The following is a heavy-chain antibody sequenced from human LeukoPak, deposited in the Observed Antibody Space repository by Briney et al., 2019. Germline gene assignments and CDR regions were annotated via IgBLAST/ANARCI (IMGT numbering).Heavy chain of an antibody. CDR3: ARTPVGFNTVTPTDVRY. CDR1: GYTFTTYG. J-gene: IGHJ4*02. V-gene: IGHV1-18*01. CDR2: ISAYNGNT. D-gene: IGHD4-17*01. Sequence: GASVKVSCKASGYTFTTYGISWVRQAPGQGLEWMGWISAYNGNTNYAQKLQGRVTMTTDTSTSTAYMELRSLRSDDTAEYYCARTPVGFNTVTPTDVRYWGQGTLVTVSS.